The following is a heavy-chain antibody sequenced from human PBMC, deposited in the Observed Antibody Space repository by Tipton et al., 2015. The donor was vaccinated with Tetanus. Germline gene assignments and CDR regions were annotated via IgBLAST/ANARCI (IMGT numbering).Heavy chain of an antibody. CDR1: GYSFTSFW. CDR2: IYPGDSDT. CDR3: ARRFGYGVNSMRWFDP. J-gene: IGHJ5*02. V-gene: IGHV5-51*01. Sequence: QLVQSGAEVKKPGESLKISCKGSGYSFTSFWIGWVRQMPGKGLEWMGIIYPGDSDTRYSPSFQGQVTISADKSISTAYLQWSSRKASDTAMYYCARRFGYGVNSMRWFDPWGQGTLVTVSS. D-gene: IGHD4-23*01.